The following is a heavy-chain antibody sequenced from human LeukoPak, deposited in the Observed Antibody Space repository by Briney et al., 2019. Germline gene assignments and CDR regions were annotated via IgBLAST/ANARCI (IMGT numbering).Heavy chain of an antibody. V-gene: IGHV1-2*02. D-gene: IGHD2-15*01. Sequence: ASVKLSCKAAEYAFTGYYIDMIWQRPGQGLGWVGGINTNSGGTNYAQKFQGTVTMTRDTSISTAYMELSRLSSDDTAVYYCASSLRGSAFDPWGQGPLLTLPS. CDR2: INTNSGGT. CDR1: EYAFTGYY. J-gene: IGHJ5*02. CDR3: ASSLRGSAFDP.